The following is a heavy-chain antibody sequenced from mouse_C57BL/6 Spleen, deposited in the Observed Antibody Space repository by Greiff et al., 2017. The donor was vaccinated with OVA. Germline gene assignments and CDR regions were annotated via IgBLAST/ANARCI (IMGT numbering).Heavy chain of an antibody. CDR1: GYTFTEYS. Sequence: QVQLQQSGAELVKPGASVKLSCKASGYTFTEYSIHWVKQRSGQGLEWIGWFYPGSGSITYNVKFKDKATLTADKSSSTVEMELSRLTSEDASVYFCTRREDYVLAWFAYWGQGTLVTVSA. J-gene: IGHJ3*01. V-gene: IGHV1-62-2*01. CDR3: TRREDYVLAWFAY. CDR2: FYPGSGSI.